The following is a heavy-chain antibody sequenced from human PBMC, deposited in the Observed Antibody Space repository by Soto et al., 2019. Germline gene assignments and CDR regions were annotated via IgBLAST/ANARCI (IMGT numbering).Heavy chain of an antibody. J-gene: IGHJ4*02. D-gene: IGHD3-9*01. CDR1: GGSISVYY. CDR3: ARGVGSSPPRY. CDR2: IYDSGSP. Sequence: PSETLSLTCTISGGSISVYYWSWIRQSPGQGLEWIGYIYDSGSPYYNPPLKTRFTISADTSKNQIPLNLTSATAADKAVYFCARGVGSSPPRYWGRGTLVTVSS. V-gene: IGHV4-59*01.